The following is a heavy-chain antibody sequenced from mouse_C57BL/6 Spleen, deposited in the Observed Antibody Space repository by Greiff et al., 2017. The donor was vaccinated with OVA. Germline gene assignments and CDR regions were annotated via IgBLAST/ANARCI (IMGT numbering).Heavy chain of an antibody. CDR2: IDPSDSYT. Sequence: QVQLQQPGAELVKPGASVKLSCKASGYTFTSYWMQWVKQRPGQGLEWIGEIDPSDSYTNYNQKFKGKATLTVDTSSSTAYMQLSSLTSEDSAVYYCARSTSTVVEDYWGQGTTLTVSS. D-gene: IGHD1-1*01. CDR3: ARSTSTVVEDY. CDR1: GYTFTSYW. V-gene: IGHV1-50*01. J-gene: IGHJ2*01.